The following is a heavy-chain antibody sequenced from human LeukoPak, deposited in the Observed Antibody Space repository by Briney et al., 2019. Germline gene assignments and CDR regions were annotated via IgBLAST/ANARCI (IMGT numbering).Heavy chain of an antibody. CDR2: IKQDGSEK. CDR1: GFTFSSYW. Sequence: PGGSLRLSCAASGFTFSSYWMSWVRQAPGKGLEWVANIKQDGSEKYYVDSAKGRFTISRDNAKNSLYLQMNSLRAEDTAVYYCASSTWLPRPFQHWGQGTLVTVSS. V-gene: IGHV3-7*01. CDR3: ASSTWLPRPFQH. D-gene: IGHD5-24*01. J-gene: IGHJ1*01.